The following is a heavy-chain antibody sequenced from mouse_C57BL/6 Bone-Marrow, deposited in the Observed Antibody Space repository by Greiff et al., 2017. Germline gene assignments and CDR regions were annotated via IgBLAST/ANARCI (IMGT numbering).Heavy chain of an antibody. V-gene: IGHV5-4*03. Sequence: EVKLQESGGGLVKPGGSLKLSCAASGFTFSSYAMSWVRQTPEKRLEWVATISDGGSYTYYPDNVKGRFTISRDNAKNNLYLQMSHLKSEDTAMYYCARGYDYAEDYAMDYWGQGTSVTVSS. D-gene: IGHD2-4*01. CDR3: ARGYDYAEDYAMDY. J-gene: IGHJ4*01. CDR1: GFTFSSYA. CDR2: ISDGGSYT.